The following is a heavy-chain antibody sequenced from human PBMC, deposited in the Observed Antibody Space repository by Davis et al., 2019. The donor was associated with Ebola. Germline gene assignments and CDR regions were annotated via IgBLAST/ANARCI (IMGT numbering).Heavy chain of an antibody. V-gene: IGHV4-4*02. D-gene: IGHD2-8*02. Sequence: PGGSLRLSCAASGFTSSSYAMSWVRQAPGTGLEWIGEIFHTGSTTYNPSLKSRVTLSVDTSKNQFSLELTSVTAADTAVYYCARSTWWSLDYWGQGTLVTVSS. CDR2: IFHTGST. J-gene: IGHJ4*02. CDR3: ARSTWWSLDY. CDR1: GFTSSSYAM.